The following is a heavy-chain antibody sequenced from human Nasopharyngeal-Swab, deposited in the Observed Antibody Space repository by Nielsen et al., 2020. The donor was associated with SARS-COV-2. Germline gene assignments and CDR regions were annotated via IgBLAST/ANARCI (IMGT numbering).Heavy chain of an antibody. D-gene: IGHD1-20*01. V-gene: IGHV4-34*01. CDR3: ARAKSNWNPNWFDP. J-gene: IGHJ5*02. Sequence: SETLSLTCAVYGGSFSGYYWGWIRQPPGKGLEWIGSIYYSGSTYYNPSLKSRVTISVDTSKNQFSLKLSSVTAADTAVYYCARAKSNWNPNWFDPWGQGTLVTVSS. CDR1: GGSFSGYY. CDR2: IYYSGST.